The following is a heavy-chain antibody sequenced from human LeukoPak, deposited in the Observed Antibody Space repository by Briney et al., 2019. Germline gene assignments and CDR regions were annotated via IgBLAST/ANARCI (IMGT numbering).Heavy chain of an antibody. CDR1: GFTFRSYA. V-gene: IGHV3-21*01. J-gene: IGHJ4*02. CDR2: ISSSSSYI. CDR3: ARVSGYSYGYSYFDY. Sequence: GGSLRLSCTASGFTFRSYAMHWVRQAPGKGLEWVSSISSSSSYIYYADSVKGRFTISRDNAKNSLYLQMNSLRAEDTAVYYCARVSGYSYGYSYFDYWGQGTLVTVSS. D-gene: IGHD5-18*01.